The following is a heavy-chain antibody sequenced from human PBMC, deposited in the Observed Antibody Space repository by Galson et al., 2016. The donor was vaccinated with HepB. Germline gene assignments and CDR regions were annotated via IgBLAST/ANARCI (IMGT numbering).Heavy chain of an antibody. V-gene: IGHV5-51*01. CDR2: IYPGDSDT. CDR1: EYPFAKFW. CDR3: VRQKVDSVGPVGRYVREFDY. Sequence: QSGAEVTKPGEALKISCKGSEYPFAKFWIAWVRQKPGKGLEWMGTIYPGDSDTRYSPSFQGQVSISADKSTGTTSLQWSSLKASDTAMYFCVRQKVDSVGPVGRYVREFDYWGQGTLVSVSS. D-gene: IGHD3-10*02. J-gene: IGHJ4*02.